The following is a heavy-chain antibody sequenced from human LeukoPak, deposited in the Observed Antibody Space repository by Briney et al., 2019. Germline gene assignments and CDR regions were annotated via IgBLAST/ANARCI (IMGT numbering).Heavy chain of an antibody. CDR2: IIPILGIA. V-gene: IGHV1-69*04. J-gene: IGHJ3*02. Sequence: SVKVSCKASGGTFSSYAISWVRQAPGQGLEWMGRIIPILGIANYAQKFQGRVTITADKSTSTAYMELSSLRSEDTAVYYCARAYSSGYIVAFDIWGQGTMVTVSS. CDR3: ARAYSSGYIVAFDI. D-gene: IGHD3-22*01. CDR1: GGTFSSYA.